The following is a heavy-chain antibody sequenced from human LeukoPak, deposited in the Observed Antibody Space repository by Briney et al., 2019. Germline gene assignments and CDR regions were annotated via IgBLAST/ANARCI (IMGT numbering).Heavy chain of an antibody. CDR1: GYTFTSYG. D-gene: IGHD2-8*01. CDR2: ISAYNGNT. CDR3: ARDHCTNGVCYKGTLDY. J-gene: IGHJ4*02. Sequence: GASVKVSCKASGYTFTSYGISWVRQAPGQGLEWMGWISAYNGNTNYAQKLQGRVTMTTDTSTSTAYMELSSLRSEDMAVYYCARDHCTNGVCYKGTLDYWGQGALVTVSS. V-gene: IGHV1-18*03.